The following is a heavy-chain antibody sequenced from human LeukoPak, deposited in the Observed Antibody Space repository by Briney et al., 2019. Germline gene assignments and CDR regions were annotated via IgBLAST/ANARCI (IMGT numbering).Heavy chain of an antibody. CDR1: GFTFSDYY. J-gene: IGHJ3*02. V-gene: IGHV3-11*01. Sequence: PGGSLRLSCAASGFTFSDYYMSWIRQAPGKGLEWVSYISSSGSTIYYADSVKGRFTISRDNAKKSLYLQMSSLRAEDTAVYYCATGVGITIFGVVIDAFDIWGQGTLVTVSS. D-gene: IGHD3-3*01. CDR2: ISSSGSTI. CDR3: ATGVGITIFGVVIDAFDI.